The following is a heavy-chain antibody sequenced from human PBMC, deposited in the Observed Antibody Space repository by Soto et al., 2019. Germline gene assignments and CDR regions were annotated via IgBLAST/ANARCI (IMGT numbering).Heavy chain of an antibody. J-gene: IGHJ5*02. Sequence: SETLSLTCAVYGGSFSGYYWNWIRQSPGKGLEWIGEINHSGGTNYNPSLKSRVTISVDTSKNQFSLKLRCVTAADTAVYYCARDPGIGGTTTWFDPWGQGTLVTVSS. CDR1: GGSFSGYY. CDR3: ARDPGIGGTTTWFDP. V-gene: IGHV4-34*01. CDR2: INHSGGT. D-gene: IGHD1-26*01.